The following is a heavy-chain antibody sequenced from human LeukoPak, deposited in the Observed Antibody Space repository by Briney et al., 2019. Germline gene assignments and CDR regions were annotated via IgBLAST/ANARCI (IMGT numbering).Heavy chain of an antibody. CDR3: ARATVTREFDY. Sequence: PGGSLRLSCAASGFTFSSYWMHWVRQAPGKGLVWVSRINSDGSSTNYADPVKGRSTISSDNAKTTLYLQMNSLRAEDTAVYYCARATVTREFDYWGQGTLVTVSP. J-gene: IGHJ4*02. D-gene: IGHD4-17*01. CDR2: INSDGSST. CDR1: GFTFSSYW. V-gene: IGHV3-74*01.